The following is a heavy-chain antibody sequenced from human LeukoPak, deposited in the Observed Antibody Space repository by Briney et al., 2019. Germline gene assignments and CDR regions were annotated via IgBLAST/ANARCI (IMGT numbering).Heavy chain of an antibody. CDR2: INPNSGGT. V-gene: IGHV1-2*02. CDR1: GYTFTGYF. Sequence: ASVKVSCKASGYTFTGYFIHWIRQAPGQGLEWMGYINPNSGGTNYAQKFQGRVTMTRDTSIGTAYMELSRLTSDDTAMHFCARRRNWHNWNYFDYRGHGSPVTVSS. CDR3: ARRRNWHNWNYFDY. D-gene: IGHD1-20*01. J-gene: IGHJ4*01.